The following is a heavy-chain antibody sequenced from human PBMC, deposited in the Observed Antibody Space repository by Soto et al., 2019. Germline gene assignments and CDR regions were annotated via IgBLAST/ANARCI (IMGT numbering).Heavy chain of an antibody. Sequence: EVPLLESGGGWVQPGGSLRLSCEASGVTFSSYAMSWVRQGPGKGLEWVSAISGGGDKTFYTDSVKGRFTISRDNSKNTRYLQMNTLSAEDTAVYYCARSPCHYNYFDDWGQGTLVTVSS. CDR1: GVTFSSYA. J-gene: IGHJ4*02. CDR2: ISGGGDKT. V-gene: IGHV3-23*01. CDR3: ARSPCHYNYFDD. D-gene: IGHD4-4*01.